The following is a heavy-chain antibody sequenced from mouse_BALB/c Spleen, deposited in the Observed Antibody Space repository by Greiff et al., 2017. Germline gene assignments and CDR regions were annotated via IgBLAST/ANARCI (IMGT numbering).Heavy chain of an antibody. Sequence: EVMLVESGGDLVKPGGSLKLSCAASGFTFSSYGMSWVRQTPDKRLEWVATISSGGSYTYYPDSVKGRFTISRDNAKNTLYLQMSSLKSEDTAMYYCASRSSYGYYAMDYWGQGTSVTVSS. CDR1: GFTFSSYG. D-gene: IGHD1-1*01. V-gene: IGHV5-6*02. J-gene: IGHJ4*01. CDR2: ISSGGSYT. CDR3: ASRSSYGYYAMDY.